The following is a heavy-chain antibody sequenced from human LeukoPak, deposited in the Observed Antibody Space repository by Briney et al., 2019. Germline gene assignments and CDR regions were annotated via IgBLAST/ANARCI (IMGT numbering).Heavy chain of an antibody. Sequence: SETLSLTCTVSGGSISSYYWSWIRQPPGKGLEWIGYIYYSGSTNYNPSLKSRVTISVDTSKNQFSLKLSSVTAADTAVYYCATLLVGPGGPLDYWGQGTLVTVSS. V-gene: IGHV4-59*08. CDR1: GGSISSYY. CDR3: ATLLVGPGGPLDY. D-gene: IGHD2-15*01. CDR2: IYYSGST. J-gene: IGHJ4*02.